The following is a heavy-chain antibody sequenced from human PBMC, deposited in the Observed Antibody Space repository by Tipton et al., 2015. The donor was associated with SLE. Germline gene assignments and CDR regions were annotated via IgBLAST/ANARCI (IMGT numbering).Heavy chain of an antibody. D-gene: IGHD3-22*01. J-gene: IGHJ6*02. CDR2: VYYAGST. CDR1: GGSISDNSYY. CDR3: VRPRFYDSRGYRRTDYGMDV. V-gene: IGHV4-39*07. Sequence: TLSLTCTVSGGSISDNSYYWGWVRKPPGKGLEWIGSVYYAGSTFYNPSLKSRVSISIDASKKQFSLRLSSLTAADTAMYYCVRPRFYDSRGYRRTDYGMDVWGQGTTVIVS.